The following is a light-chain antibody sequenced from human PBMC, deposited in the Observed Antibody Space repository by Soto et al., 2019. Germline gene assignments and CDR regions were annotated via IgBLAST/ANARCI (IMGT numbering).Light chain of an antibody. Sequence: EIVLTQSPATLSLSPGERATLSCRASRGVGIYLAWYQQKPGQAPRLLIYDTSNRATGIPARFSGSGSATDFTLTISGLEPEDFAVYYCQQRYGWPPLTFGGGTRVEIK. J-gene: IGKJ4*01. CDR2: DTS. CDR1: RGVGIY. V-gene: IGKV3-11*01. CDR3: QQRYGWPPLT.